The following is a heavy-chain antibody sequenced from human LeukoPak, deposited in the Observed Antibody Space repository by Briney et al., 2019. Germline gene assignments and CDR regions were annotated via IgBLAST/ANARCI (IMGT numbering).Heavy chain of an antibody. CDR1: GFTFSRYW. J-gene: IGHJ4*02. D-gene: IGHD4-17*01. V-gene: IGHV3-74*01. CDR3: ARDAPGYGDYVTPLQNFDY. CDR2: INSDGSRT. Sequence: GGSLRLSCAASGFTFSRYWMHGVRQAPGKGLVWVSRINSDGSRTSYTDSLKGRFTISRDNATNTLYLQMHSLRAEDPAVYYSARDAPGYGDYVTPLQNFDYWGQGTLVTVSS.